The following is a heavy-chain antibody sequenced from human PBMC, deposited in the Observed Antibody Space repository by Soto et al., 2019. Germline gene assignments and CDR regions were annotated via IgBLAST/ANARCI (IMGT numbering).Heavy chain of an antibody. V-gene: IGHV3-23*01. CDR1: GFNLSMSA. D-gene: IGHD3-16*02. CDR3: AKDRGIIVKAGDAFDV. J-gene: IGHJ3*01. CDR2: ISDSGDRT. Sequence: EVQLMESGGGLVQPGGSLRLSCASSGFNLSMSAVNWVRQAPGKGLEWVSYISDSGDRTYYADSVKGRFTISRDRSKNTVSLQMDSLRAEDTAVYYCAKDRGIIVKAGDAFDVWGQGTKVTVSS.